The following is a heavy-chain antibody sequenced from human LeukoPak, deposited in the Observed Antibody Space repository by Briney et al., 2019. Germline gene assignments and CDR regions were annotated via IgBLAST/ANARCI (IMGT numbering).Heavy chain of an antibody. J-gene: IGHJ3*02. V-gene: IGHV3-21*01. CDR2: ISSTSSYI. Sequence: GGSLRLSCAASGFTFSSYSMNWVRQAPGKGLEWVSSISSTSSYIYYAASVKGRFTISRDNAKNSLYLQMNSLRAEDTAVYYCAREESGYYDAFDIWGQGTMVTVSS. D-gene: IGHD3-9*01. CDR3: AREESGYYDAFDI. CDR1: GFTFSSYS.